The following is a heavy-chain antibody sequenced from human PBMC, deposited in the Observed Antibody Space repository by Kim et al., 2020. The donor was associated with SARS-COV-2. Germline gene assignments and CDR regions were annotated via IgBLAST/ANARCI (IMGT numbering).Heavy chain of an antibody. J-gene: IGHJ4*02. V-gene: IGHV3-23*01. Sequence: VKGRFTSHRDNSQNTLFLQMNSLKAEDTAIYYCAKENREGAARPYYFNYWGQGTLVTVSS. CDR3: AKENREGAARPYYFNY. D-gene: IGHD6-6*01.